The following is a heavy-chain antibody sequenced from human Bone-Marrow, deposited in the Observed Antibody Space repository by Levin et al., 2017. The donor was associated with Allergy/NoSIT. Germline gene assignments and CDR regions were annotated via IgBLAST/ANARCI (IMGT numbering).Heavy chain of an antibody. D-gene: IGHD3-22*01. V-gene: IGHV3-23*01. CDR1: GFTFSSYA. J-gene: IGHJ5*02. Sequence: AGGSLRLSCAASGFTFSSYAMSWVRQAPGKGLEWVSAISGSGGSKDQGEGGKGAFTISRDNSKNTLYLQMNSLRGEDTAVYYCAARPRNNYDRSGPIPWGQGTLVTVSS. CDR2: ISGSGGSK. CDR3: AARPRNNYDRSGPIP.